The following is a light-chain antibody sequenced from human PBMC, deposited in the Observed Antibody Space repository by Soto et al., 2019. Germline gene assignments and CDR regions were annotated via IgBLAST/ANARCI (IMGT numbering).Light chain of an antibody. CDR3: QTWGTAIHDVV. CDR2: LNSDGSH. Sequence: QPVLTQSPSASASLGASVKLTCTLSSGHSTYAIAWHQQQPDKGPRYLMKLNSDGSHSKGDWIPDRFSGSSSGAERHLTISSLQSEDEADYYCQTWGTAIHDVVFGGGTKLTVL. V-gene: IGLV4-69*01. CDR1: SGHSTYA. J-gene: IGLJ2*01.